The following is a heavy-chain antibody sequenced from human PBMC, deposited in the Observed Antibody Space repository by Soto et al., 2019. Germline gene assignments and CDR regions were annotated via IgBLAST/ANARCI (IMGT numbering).Heavy chain of an antibody. CDR1: GFTFSSYG. CDR3: ARDPTTGVVVAATHNNWFDP. D-gene: IGHD2-15*01. Sequence: GGSLRLSCAASGFTFSSYGMHWVRQAPGKGLEWVAVIWYDGSNKYYADSVKGRFTISRDNSKNTLYLQMNSLRAEDTAVYYCARDPTTGVVVAATHNNWFDPWGQGTLVTVSS. CDR2: IWYDGSNK. V-gene: IGHV3-33*01. J-gene: IGHJ5*02.